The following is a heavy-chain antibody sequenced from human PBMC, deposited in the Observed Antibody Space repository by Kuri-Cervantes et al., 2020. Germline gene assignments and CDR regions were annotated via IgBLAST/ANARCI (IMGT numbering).Heavy chain of an antibody. CDR1: GFTFSSYG. D-gene: IGHD4-23*01. Sequence: LSLTCAASGFTFSSYGMHWVRQAPGKGLEWVAVISYDGSNKYYADSVKGRLTISRDNSKNTLYLQMNSLRAEDTAVYYCAKGTYYGGHGMDVWGQGTTVTVSS. CDR3: AKGTYYGGHGMDV. J-gene: IGHJ6*02. V-gene: IGHV3-30*18. CDR2: ISYDGSNK.